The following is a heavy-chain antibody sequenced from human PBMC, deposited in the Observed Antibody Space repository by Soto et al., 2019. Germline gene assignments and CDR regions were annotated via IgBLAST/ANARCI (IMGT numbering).Heavy chain of an antibody. CDR1: GFTFSSYG. D-gene: IGHD1-7*01. CDR2: ISYDGSNK. V-gene: IGHV3-30*18. CDR3: AKVRSSNNWNYGPIDY. Sequence: GGSLRLSCAASGFTFSSYGMHWVRQAPGKGLEWVAVISYDGSNKYYADSVKGRFTISRDNSKNTLYLQMNSLRAEDTAVYYCAKVRSSNNWNYGPIDYWGQGTLVTVSS. J-gene: IGHJ4*02.